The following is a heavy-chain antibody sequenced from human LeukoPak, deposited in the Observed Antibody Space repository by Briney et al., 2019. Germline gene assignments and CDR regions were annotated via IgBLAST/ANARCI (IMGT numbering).Heavy chain of an antibody. V-gene: IGHV3-30*02. D-gene: IGHD2-2*01. J-gene: IGHJ5*02. CDR3: AKGGLFCSSTSCYQRRNWFDP. CDR2: IWDDGNDK. CDR1: GFTFSSFN. Sequence: GGSLRLSCEASGFTFSSFNMHWVRQAPGKGLEWVTFIWDDGNDKHYADSVKGRFTISRDNSKNTLYLQMNSLRAEDTAVYYCAKGGLFCSSTSCYQRRNWFDPWGQGTLVTVSS.